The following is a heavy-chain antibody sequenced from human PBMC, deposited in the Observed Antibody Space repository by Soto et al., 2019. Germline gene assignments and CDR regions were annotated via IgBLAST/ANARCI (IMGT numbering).Heavy chain of an antibody. V-gene: IGHV3-23*01. Sequence: QLLQSGGGLVQPGGSLPLPCAASGFPFGPTTMSGVRQAPGEGLGGVSTIDGSGGITYYADSVKGRFTISRDNSRNTVYLQMNSLRGDDTALYYCVKNSGWFNTWGQGALVTVSS. D-gene: IGHD3-10*01. CDR1: GFPFGPTT. J-gene: IGHJ5*02. CDR3: VKNSGWFNT. CDR2: IDGSGGIT.